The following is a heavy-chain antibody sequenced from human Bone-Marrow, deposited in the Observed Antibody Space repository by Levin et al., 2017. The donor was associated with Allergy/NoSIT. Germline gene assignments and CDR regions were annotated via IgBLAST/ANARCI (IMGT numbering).Heavy chain of an antibody. D-gene: IGHD1-26*01. J-gene: IGHJ3*01. Sequence: ASVKVSCKASGYTFTDYSIHWIRQAPGQGLEWMGRINPDGGGTKLSQKFEDRVTLTRDTSIRTVNMELSSLRSDDTAVYFCARDLVGVDAFDFWGQGTMVIVSS. CDR1: GYTFTDYS. V-gene: IGHV1-2*02. CDR2: INPDGGGT. CDR3: ARDLVGVDAFDF.